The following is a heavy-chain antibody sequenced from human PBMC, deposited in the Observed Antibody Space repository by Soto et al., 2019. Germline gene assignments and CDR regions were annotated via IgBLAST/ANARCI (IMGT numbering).Heavy chain of an antibody. CDR2: IKSRAAGGAI. V-gene: IGHV3-15*07. CDR3: TTDGSFGGVVVAFHL. Sequence: EVQMVESGGGLVKPGGSLRLSCAVSGFSFRDAWMNWVRQAPGKGLEWVGRIKSRAAGGAIDYAAPVKGRFTISRDDSEETLYLQLNSLKTEDTAMYYCTTDGSFGGVVVAFHLWGQGTMLSVSS. D-gene: IGHD2-15*01. CDR1: GFSFRDAW. J-gene: IGHJ3*01.